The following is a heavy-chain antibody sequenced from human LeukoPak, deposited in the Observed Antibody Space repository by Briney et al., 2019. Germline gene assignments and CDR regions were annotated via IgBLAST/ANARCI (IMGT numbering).Heavy chain of an antibody. CDR3: AKDKQYQLPQQLDY. V-gene: IGHV3-30-3*01. Sequence: GGSLRLSCEASGFTFSSYAIHWVRQAPGKGLEWVAVISYDGSNKYHADSVKGRFTISRDNSKNTLYLQMNSLRAEDTAVYYCAKDKQYQLPQQLDYWGQGTLVTVSS. J-gene: IGHJ4*02. CDR2: ISYDGSNK. D-gene: IGHD2-2*01. CDR1: GFTFSSYA.